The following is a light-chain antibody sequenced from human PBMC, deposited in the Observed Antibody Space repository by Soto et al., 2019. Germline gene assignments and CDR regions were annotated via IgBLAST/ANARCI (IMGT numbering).Light chain of an antibody. CDR2: EVS. J-gene: IGLJ1*01. Sequence: QSVLTQPASVSGSPGQSITLSCTGTSSDVGGYNYVSWYQQHPGKAPKLMIYEVSNRPSSISHRFSGSKSGNTASLTISGLRAEDEADYYCSSYTRQYTPSYVFGAGTKVTVL. CDR1: SSDVGGYNY. CDR3: SSYTRQYTPSYV. V-gene: IGLV2-14*01.